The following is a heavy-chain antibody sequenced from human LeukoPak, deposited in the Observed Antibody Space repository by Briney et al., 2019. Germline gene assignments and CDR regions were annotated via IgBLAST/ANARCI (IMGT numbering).Heavy chain of an antibody. Sequence: SETLSLTCAVYGGSFSGYYWSWIRQPPGKGLEWIGEINHSGSTNYNPSLKSRVTISVDTSKNQFSLKLSSVTAADTAVYYCASIHSGVYGMDVWGQGTTVTVSS. CDR1: GGSFSGYY. D-gene: IGHD2-21*01. J-gene: IGHJ6*02. V-gene: IGHV4-34*01. CDR2: INHSGST. CDR3: ASIHSGVYGMDV.